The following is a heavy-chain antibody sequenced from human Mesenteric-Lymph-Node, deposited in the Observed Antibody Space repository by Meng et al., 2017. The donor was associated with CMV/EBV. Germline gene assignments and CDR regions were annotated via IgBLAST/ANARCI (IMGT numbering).Heavy chain of an antibody. CDR2: INPKNGST. CDR3: ARATKEEYNSSWYNY. CDR1: GYSFTGYY. V-gene: IGHV1-2*02. Sequence: ASVKVSCKASGYSFTGYYRHWVRQAPGQGLEWMGWINPKNGSTNYAPKFQGRVTMTRNTSISTAYMELSSLRAEDTAVYYCARATKEEYNSSWYNYWGQGTLVTVSS. J-gene: IGHJ4*02. D-gene: IGHD6-13*01.